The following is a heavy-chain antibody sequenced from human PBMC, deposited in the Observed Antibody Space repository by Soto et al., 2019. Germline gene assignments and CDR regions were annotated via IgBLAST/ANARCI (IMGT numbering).Heavy chain of an antibody. CDR2: ISYDESNK. D-gene: IGHD3-22*01. Sequence: QVQLVESGGGVVQPGRSLRLSCAASGFTFSSYGMHWVRQAPGKGLEWVAVISYDESNKYYADSVKGRFTISRDNSKNTLYLQMNTLRAEDTDVYYCTKGVVVITSYFQHWGQGTLVTVSS. CDR1: GFTFSSYG. V-gene: IGHV3-30*18. J-gene: IGHJ1*01. CDR3: TKGVVVITSYFQH.